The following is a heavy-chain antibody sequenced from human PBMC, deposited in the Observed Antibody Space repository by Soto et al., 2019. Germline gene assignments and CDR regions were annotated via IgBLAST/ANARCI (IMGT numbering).Heavy chain of an antibody. CDR2: IYYSGST. J-gene: IGHJ6*02. V-gene: IGHV4-31*03. D-gene: IGHD3-10*01. Sequence: SETLSLTGTVSGGSISSGGYYWSWIRQHPGKGLEWIGYIYYSGSTYYNPSLKSRVTISVDTSKNQFSLKLSSVTAADTAVYYCARSTSSGSYYSDLFYYYGMDVWGQGTTVTAP. CDR1: GGSISSGGYY. CDR3: ARSTSSGSYYSDLFYYYGMDV.